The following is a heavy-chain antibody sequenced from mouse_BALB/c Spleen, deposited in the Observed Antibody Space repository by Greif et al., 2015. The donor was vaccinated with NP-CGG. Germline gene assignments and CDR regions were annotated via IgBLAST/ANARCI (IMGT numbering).Heavy chain of an antibody. V-gene: IGHV14-3*02. D-gene: IGHD1-1*01. Sequence: VQLQQSGAELVKPGASVKLSCTASGFNIKDTYMHWVKQRPEQGLEWIGRIDPANGNTKYDPKFQGKATITADTSSNTAYLQLSSLTSEDTAVYYCARSGYYGSYWYFDVWGAGTTVTVSS. CDR2: IDPANGNT. J-gene: IGHJ1*01. CDR1: GFNIKDTY. CDR3: ARSGYYGSYWYFDV.